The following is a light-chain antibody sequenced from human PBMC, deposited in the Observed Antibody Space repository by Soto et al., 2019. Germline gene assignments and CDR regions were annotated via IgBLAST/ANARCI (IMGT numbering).Light chain of an antibody. CDR3: AEWDDSLNGFYV. V-gene: IGLV1-36*01. CDR1: SSNIGNNA. CDR2: YDD. J-gene: IGLJ1*01. Sequence: QSVLTQPPSVSEAPRQRVTISCSGSSSNIGNNAVNWYQQLPGKAPKLLIYYDDLLPSGVSDRFSGPKSGTSASLAISGLQSEDEADYYCAEWDDSLNGFYVFGTGTNVTVL.